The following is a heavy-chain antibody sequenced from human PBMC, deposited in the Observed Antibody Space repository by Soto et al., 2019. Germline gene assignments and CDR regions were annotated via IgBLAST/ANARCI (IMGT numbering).Heavy chain of an antibody. V-gene: IGHV4-59*01. CDR2: FYSIENT. CDR1: EGSIGSYS. Sequence: SVTMCDTCRVSEGSIGSYSGSWIRQPTGKGLEWIGYFYSIENTNYNPSLKSRVTISVNTPKNQFSLKLSSVTAADTALYYCASHVGAGRPFWGPYFWGQPTTVTVSS. CDR3: ASHVGAGRPFWGPYF. J-gene: IGHJ6*01. D-gene: IGHD3-16*01.